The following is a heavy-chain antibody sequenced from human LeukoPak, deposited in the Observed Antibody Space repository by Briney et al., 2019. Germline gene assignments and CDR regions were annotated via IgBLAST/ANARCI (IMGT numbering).Heavy chain of an antibody. J-gene: IGHJ6*02. Sequence: GGSLTLSCAASGFTFSSYAMSWVRQAPGKGLEWVSAISGSGGSTYYADSVKGRFTISRDNSKNTLYLQMNSLRAEDTAVYYCAKDLGGSSGWYVRNYYYYGMDVWVQGTTVTVSS. CDR1: GFTFSSYA. D-gene: IGHD6-19*01. V-gene: IGHV3-23*01. CDR3: AKDLGGSSGWYVRNYYYYGMDV. CDR2: ISGSGGST.